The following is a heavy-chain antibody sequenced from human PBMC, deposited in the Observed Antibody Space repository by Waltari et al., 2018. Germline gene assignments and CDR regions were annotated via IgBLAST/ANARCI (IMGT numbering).Heavy chain of an antibody. Sequence: QVQLQESGPGLVKPSETLSLTCAVSGYSISSGYYWGWIRQPPGKGLEWIGSIYHSGSTYYNPSPKSRVTISVDTSKNQFSLKLSSVTAADTAVYYCARQTGRWLRSADAVDIWGQGTMVTVSS. J-gene: IGHJ3*02. CDR2: IYHSGST. CDR1: GYSISSGYY. D-gene: IGHD5-12*01. V-gene: IGHV4-38-2*01. CDR3: ARQTGRWLRSADAVDI.